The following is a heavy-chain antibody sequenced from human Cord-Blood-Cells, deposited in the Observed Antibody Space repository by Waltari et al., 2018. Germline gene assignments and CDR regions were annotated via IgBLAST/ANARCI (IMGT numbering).Heavy chain of an antibody. J-gene: IGHJ6*02. CDR3: ANAVGATTDYYYYGMDV. CDR1: GFPFSSYA. CDR2: SSGSGGST. V-gene: IGHV3-23*01. D-gene: IGHD1-26*01. Sequence: EVQLLESGGGLVQPGGSLRLSCAASGFPFSSYAMSWVRQAPGKGREWVSASSGSGGSTYYADSVKGRFTISRDNSKNTLYLQMNSLRAEDTAVYYCANAVGATTDYYYYGMDVWGQGTTVTVSS.